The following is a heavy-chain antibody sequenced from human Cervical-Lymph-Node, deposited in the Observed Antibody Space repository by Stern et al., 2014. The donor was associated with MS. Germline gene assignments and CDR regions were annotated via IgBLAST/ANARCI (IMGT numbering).Heavy chain of an antibody. CDR1: GYRFTTYW. J-gene: IGHJ4*02. V-gene: IGHV5-10-1*03. D-gene: IGHD6-13*01. CDR2: IDPTDSYP. CDR3: ARGPMQQPGDY. Sequence: EVQLVESGAEVKKPGESLKISCKGSGYRFTTYWINWVRQMPGKGLEWMGRIDPTDSYPDYNPSFQGHVTISVDKSVSTAYLQWSSLKASDTAIYYCARGPMQQPGDYWGQGTLVTVSS.